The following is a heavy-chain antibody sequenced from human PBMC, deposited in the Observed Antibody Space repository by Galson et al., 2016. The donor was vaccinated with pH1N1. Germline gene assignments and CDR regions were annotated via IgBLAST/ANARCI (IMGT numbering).Heavy chain of an antibody. CDR3: IRDLGRLRDF. V-gene: IGHV1-46*03. CDR2: IDPSNGGT. CDR1: GYIFTRDY. D-gene: IGHD7-27*01. J-gene: IGHJ4*02. Sequence: SVKVSCKASGYIFTRDYFHWVRQAPGLGLEWMGVIDPSNGGTTFAQKFQGLVTMTRDTSTSTVYMEVSGLKSDDTAVYYCIRDLGRLRDFWGQGTLVTVSS.